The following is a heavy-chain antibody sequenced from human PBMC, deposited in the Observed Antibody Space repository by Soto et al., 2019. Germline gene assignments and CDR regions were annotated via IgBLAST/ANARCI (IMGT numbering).Heavy chain of an antibody. Sequence: PGESLKISCKGSGYTFTTYWITWVRQMPGKGLEWMGRIDPSNSYTNYNPSFQGHVTLSADMSISTAYLQWSGLKASDTAIYYRARHTGLGPIPFDYWGQGTLVTVS. CDR2: IDPSNSYT. CDR1: GYTFTTYW. D-gene: IGHD4-17*01. J-gene: IGHJ4*02. CDR3: ARHTGLGPIPFDY. V-gene: IGHV5-10-1*01.